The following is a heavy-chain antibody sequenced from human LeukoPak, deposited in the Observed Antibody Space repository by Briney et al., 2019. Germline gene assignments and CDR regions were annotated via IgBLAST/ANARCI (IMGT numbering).Heavy chain of an antibody. CDR3: AREGGGYNYAFRY. Sequence: SVKVSCKASGGTFSSYAISWVRQAPGQGLEWMGGIIPIFGTANYAQKFQGRVTITADESTSTAYMELSSLRSDDTAVYCCAREGGGYNYAFRYWGQGTLVTVSS. CDR1: GGTFSSYA. CDR2: IIPIFGTA. D-gene: IGHD5-18*01. J-gene: IGHJ4*02. V-gene: IGHV1-69*13.